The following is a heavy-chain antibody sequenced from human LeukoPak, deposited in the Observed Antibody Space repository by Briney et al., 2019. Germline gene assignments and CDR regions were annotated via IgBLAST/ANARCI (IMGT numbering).Heavy chain of an antibody. V-gene: IGHV3-48*03. D-gene: IGHD3-22*01. Sequence: GGSLRLSCAASGFTFSSYEMHWVRQAPGKGLEWVSYISSSGSTIYYADSVKGRFTISRDNAKNSLYLQMNSLRAEDTAVYYCAKGYYYDSSGYKWDDAFDIWGQGTMVTVSS. CDR2: ISSSGSTI. CDR1: GFTFSSYE. J-gene: IGHJ3*02. CDR3: AKGYYYDSSGYKWDDAFDI.